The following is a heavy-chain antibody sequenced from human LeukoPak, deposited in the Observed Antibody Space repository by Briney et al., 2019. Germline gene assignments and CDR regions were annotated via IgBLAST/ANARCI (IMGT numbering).Heavy chain of an antibody. D-gene: IGHD3-22*01. J-gene: IGHJ3*01. V-gene: IGHV4-59*02. CDR1: GGSVTSYY. Sequence: NPSETLSLTCTVSGGSVTSYYWSWIRQPAGKGLEWIAYIDYTGITKYNPSLWSRVTISVDTSTKQFSLKLSSVTAADTAVYYCARDVSYDRSGHYHGASDVWGQGTMVTVSS. CDR2: IDYTGIT. CDR3: ARDVSYDRSGHYHGASDV.